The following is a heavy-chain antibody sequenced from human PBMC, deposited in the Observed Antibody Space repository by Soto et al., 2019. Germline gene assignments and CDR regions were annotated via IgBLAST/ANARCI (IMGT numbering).Heavy chain of an antibody. J-gene: IGHJ4*02. CDR2: ISYDGGNK. V-gene: IGHV3-30*18. D-gene: IGHD3-10*01. CDR3: TKGLWFGESPDY. Sequence: QVQLVESGGGVVQPGRSLRLSCAASGFTFSSYGMHWVRQAPGKGLEWVAAISYDGGNKYYADSVKGRFPISRDNSKNTLYLQMNSLRAEDTAVYYCTKGLWFGESPDYWGQGTLVTVSS. CDR1: GFTFSSYG.